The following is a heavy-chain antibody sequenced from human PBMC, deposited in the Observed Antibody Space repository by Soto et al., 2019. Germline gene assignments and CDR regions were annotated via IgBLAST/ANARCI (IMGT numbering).Heavy chain of an antibody. J-gene: IGHJ4*02. CDR2: IYHSGST. CDR1: GGSISSSNW. D-gene: IGHD6-13*01. V-gene: IGHV4-4*02. Sequence: QVQLQESGPGLVKPSGTLSLTCAVSGGSISSSNWWSWVRQPPGKGREWIGEIYHSGSTNYNPSLKSRVTISVDKAKNQFSLKLSSVTAADTAVYYCARADMGGSSWPFDYGGQGTLVTVSS. CDR3: ARADMGGSSWPFDY.